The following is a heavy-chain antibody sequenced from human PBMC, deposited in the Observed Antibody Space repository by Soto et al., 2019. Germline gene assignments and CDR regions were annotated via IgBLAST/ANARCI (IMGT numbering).Heavy chain of an antibody. CDR1: GFAFRSYN. CDR2: ISSGSSNI. V-gene: IGHV3-21*01. J-gene: IGHJ4*02. D-gene: IGHD2-15*01. CDR3: ASATVVAGTFDF. Sequence: EVQLVESGGGLVKPGGSLTLSCAGSGFAFRSYNMNWVRQPPGKGLEWVASISSGSSNIYYADSVKGRFTISRDNAKASLYLQLDSLRAEDSAVYYCASATVVAGTFDFWCQGTRLTVSS.